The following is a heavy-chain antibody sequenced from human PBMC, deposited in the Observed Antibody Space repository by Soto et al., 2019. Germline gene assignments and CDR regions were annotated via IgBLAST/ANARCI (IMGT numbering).Heavy chain of an antibody. V-gene: IGHV1-2*04. D-gene: IGHD2-2*01. Sequence: ASVKVSCKASGYTFTGYYMHWVRRAPGQGLEWMGWINPNSGGTNYAQKFQGWVTMTRDTSIGTAYMELSRLRSDDTAVYYCASGDCISTSCSLGGLAGMDVWGQGTTVTVSS. CDR3: ASGDCISTSCSLGGLAGMDV. J-gene: IGHJ6*02. CDR1: GYTFTGYY. CDR2: INPNSGGT.